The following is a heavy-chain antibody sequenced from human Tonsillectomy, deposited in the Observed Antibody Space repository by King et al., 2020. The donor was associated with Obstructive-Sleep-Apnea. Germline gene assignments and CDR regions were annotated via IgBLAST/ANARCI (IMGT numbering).Heavy chain of an antibody. Sequence: QLVQSGGGVVQPGRSLRLSCAASGFTFSSSGMHWVRQAPGKGLEWGAFIRYDGSDKYYADSVKGRFTISRDNSKNTLYLQINSLRAEDTAVYYCARDQGNWSGSFDYWGQGTLVTVSS. CDR1: GFTFSSSG. D-gene: IGHD3-3*01. J-gene: IGHJ4*02. V-gene: IGHV3-30*02. CDR3: ARDQGNWSGSFDY. CDR2: IRYDGSDK.